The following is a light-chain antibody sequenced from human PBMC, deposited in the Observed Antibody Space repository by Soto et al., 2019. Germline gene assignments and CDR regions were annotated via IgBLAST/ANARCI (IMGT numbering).Light chain of an antibody. CDR2: AAS. J-gene: IGKJ1*01. Sequence: DIQMTQSASSVSASLGDRVTITCRASQGISSWLAWYQHKPGKSPKLLIYAASSLQSGVSSRFSGGGSGTEFTLTISSLKPDDFATYYCQQYKTYWTFGPGTKVDIK. CDR1: QGISSW. CDR3: QQYKTYWT. V-gene: IGKV1D-16*01.